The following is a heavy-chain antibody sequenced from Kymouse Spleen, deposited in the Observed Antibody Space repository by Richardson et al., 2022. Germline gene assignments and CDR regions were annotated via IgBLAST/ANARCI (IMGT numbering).Heavy chain of an antibody. J-gene: IGHJ6*02. D-gene: IGHD1-1*01,IGHD1-14*01,IGHD1-20*01. CDR3: ARRVEPSYYYYGMDV. CDR1: GGSFSGYY. Sequence: QVQLQQWGAGLLKPSETLSLTCAVYGGSFSGYYWSWIRQPPGKGLEWIGEINHSGSTNYNPSLKSRVTISVDTSKNQFSLKLSSVTAADTAVYYCARRVEPSYYYYGMDVWGQGTTVTVSS. V-gene: IGHV4-34*01. CDR2: INHSGST.